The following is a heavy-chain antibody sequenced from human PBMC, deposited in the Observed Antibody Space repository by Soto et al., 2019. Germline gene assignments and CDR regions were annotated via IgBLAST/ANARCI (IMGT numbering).Heavy chain of an antibody. J-gene: IGHJ5*02. CDR2: ISAYNGNT. CDR1: GYTFTSYG. Sequence: QVQLVQSGAEVKKPGASVKVSCKASGYTFTSYGISWVRQAPGQGLEWMGWISAYNGNTNYAQKLQGRVTMTTDTSTSTAYMELRSLRSDETAVYYCARVVHYSNDRHTGWFDPWGQGTLVTVSS. CDR3: ARVVHYSNDRHTGWFDP. V-gene: IGHV1-18*04. D-gene: IGHD4-4*01.